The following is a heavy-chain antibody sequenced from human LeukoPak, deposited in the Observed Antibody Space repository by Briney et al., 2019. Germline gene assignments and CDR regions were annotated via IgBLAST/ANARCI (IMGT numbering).Heavy chain of an antibody. D-gene: IGHD1-26*01. V-gene: IGHV4-59*01. J-gene: IGHJ4*02. Sequence: SETLSLTCTFSGASISNYYWSWIRQPPGKGLEWIGYIYYSGSTNYNPSLKSRVTISVDTSKNQFSLKLSSVTAADTAVYYCARSARKGATSLGFDYWGQGTLVTVSS. CDR2: IYYSGST. CDR3: ARSARKGATSLGFDY. CDR1: GASISNYY.